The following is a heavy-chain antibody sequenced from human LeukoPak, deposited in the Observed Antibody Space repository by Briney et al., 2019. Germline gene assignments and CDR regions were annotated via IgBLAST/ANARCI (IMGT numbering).Heavy chain of an antibody. CDR2: SSSSDDGK. V-gene: IGHV3-23*01. D-gene: IGHD4-17*01. CDR3: AKDPSFYGDYVNYFDY. CDR1: GLSLNNYA. J-gene: IGHJ4*02. Sequence: LSGGSLRLSCTASGLSLNNYAMSWVRQVPGKGLEWVSASSSSDDGKWYAESVRGRFTISRDNSKNTLYLQMNSLRAEDTAIYYCAKDPSFYGDYVNYFDYWGQGTLVTVSS.